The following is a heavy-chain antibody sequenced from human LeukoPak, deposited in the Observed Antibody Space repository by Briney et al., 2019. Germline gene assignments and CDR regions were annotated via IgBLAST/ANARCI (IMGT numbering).Heavy chain of an antibody. CDR1: GFTFSTYN. Sequence: GGSLRLSCAASGFTFSTYNMNWVRQAPGKGLEWLSSITSSSSYIYYADSVKGRFTISRDNAKNSLYLQMNSLIAEDTAVYYCAKSGYNRFDYWGQGTRVTVSS. D-gene: IGHD5-24*01. J-gene: IGHJ4*02. CDR3: AKSGYNRFDY. CDR2: ITSSSSYI. V-gene: IGHV3-21*04.